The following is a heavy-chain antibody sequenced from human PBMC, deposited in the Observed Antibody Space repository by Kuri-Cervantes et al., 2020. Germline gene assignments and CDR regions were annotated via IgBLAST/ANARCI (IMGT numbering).Heavy chain of an antibody. J-gene: IGHJ6*02. CDR3: ARVLPKYYDFWSGFHYYYYGMDV. Sequence: GGSLRLSCAASGFTFSSYDMHWVRQATGKGLEWVSAIDTAGDTYYPGSVKGRFTISRENAKNSLYLQMNSLRAGDTAVYYCARVLPKYYDFWSGFHYYYYGMDVWGQGTTVTVSS. V-gene: IGHV3-13*01. D-gene: IGHD3-3*01. CDR1: GFTFSSYD. CDR2: IDTAGDT.